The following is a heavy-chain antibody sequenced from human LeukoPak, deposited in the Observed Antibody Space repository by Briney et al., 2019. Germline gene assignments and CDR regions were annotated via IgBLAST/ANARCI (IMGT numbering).Heavy chain of an antibody. CDR2: TNAGNGNT. V-gene: IGHV1-3*01. D-gene: IGHD1-26*01. CDR3: ASDSSGSYFGY. Sequence: ASVKVSCKASGYTFTSYAMHWVRQAPGQRLEWMGWTNAGNGNTKYSQKFQGRVTITRDTSASTAYMELSSLRSEDTAVYYCASDSSGSYFGYWGLGTLVTVSS. J-gene: IGHJ4*02. CDR1: GYTFTSYA.